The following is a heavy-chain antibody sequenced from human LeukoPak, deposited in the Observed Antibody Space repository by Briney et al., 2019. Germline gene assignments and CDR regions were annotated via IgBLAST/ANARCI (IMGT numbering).Heavy chain of an antibody. J-gene: IGHJ4*02. V-gene: IGHV3-30*18. D-gene: IGHD4-23*01. Sequence: PGGSLRLSCAASGFTFSSYGMHWVRQAPGKGLEWVTVISYDGNNKYYADSVKGRYTISRDNSKNTLYLQMNSLRAEDTAVYYCAKEPPETTVVTPPDYWGQGTLVTVSS. CDR3: AKEPPETTVVTPPDY. CDR2: ISYDGNNK. CDR1: GFTFSSYG.